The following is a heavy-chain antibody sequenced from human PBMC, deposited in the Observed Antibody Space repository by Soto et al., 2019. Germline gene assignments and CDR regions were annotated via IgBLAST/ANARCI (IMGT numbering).Heavy chain of an antibody. D-gene: IGHD3-22*01. Sequence: SETLSLTCTVSGGSVSSGSYHWSWIRQPPGKGLEWIGYIYYSGSTNYNPSLKSRVTISVDTSRNQFSLKLSSVTAADTAVYYCARVGYYDSSGYSSLNPWYYYYGMDVWGQGTTVTVSS. CDR1: GGSVSSGSYH. CDR2: IYYSGST. J-gene: IGHJ6*02. CDR3: ARVGYYDSSGYSSLNPWYYYYGMDV. V-gene: IGHV4-61*01.